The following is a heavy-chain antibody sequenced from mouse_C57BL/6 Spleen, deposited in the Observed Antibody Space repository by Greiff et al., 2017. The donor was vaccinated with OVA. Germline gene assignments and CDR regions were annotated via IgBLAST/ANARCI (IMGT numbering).Heavy chain of an antibody. CDR3: ARPDYYGSSFYWYFDV. D-gene: IGHD1-1*01. J-gene: IGHJ1*03. Sequence: EVMLVESGGGLVKPGGSLKLSCAASGFTFSSYTMSWVRQTPEKRLEWVATISGGGGNTYYPDSVKGRFTISRDNAKNTLYLQMSSLRSEDTALYYCARPDYYGSSFYWYFDVWGTGTTVTVSS. CDR1: GFTFSSYT. CDR2: ISGGGGNT. V-gene: IGHV5-9*01.